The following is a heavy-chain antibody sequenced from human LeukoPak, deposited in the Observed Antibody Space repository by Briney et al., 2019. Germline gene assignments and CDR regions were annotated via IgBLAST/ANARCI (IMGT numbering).Heavy chain of an antibody. CDR3: ARRLRWLRYFDY. J-gene: IGHJ4*02. CDR1: GGSIRSSNYY. Sequence: PSETLSLTCIVSGGSIRSSNYYWGWIRQPPGKGLEWIGSIYYSGSTNYNPSLKSRVTISVDTSKNQFSLKLSSVTAADTAVYYCARRLRWLRYFDYWGQGTLVTVSS. CDR2: IYYSGST. D-gene: IGHD5-12*01. V-gene: IGHV4-39*07.